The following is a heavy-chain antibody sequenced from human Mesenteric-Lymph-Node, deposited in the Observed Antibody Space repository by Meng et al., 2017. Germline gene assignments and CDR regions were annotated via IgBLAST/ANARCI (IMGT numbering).Heavy chain of an antibody. J-gene: IGHJ5*02. D-gene: IGHD6-19*01. V-gene: IGHV1-3*01. CDR3: ARCIAVAGNWFDP. Sequence: VHLVQSGAEVKKPWASVKVSCKASGYTFTTYAIHWVRQAPGQRLEWMGWINAGNGNTRYSQKFQGRVSITRDTSASTAYMELSSLRSEDTAVYYCARCIAVAGNWFDPWGQGTLVTVSS. CDR1: GYTFTTYA. CDR2: INAGNGNT.